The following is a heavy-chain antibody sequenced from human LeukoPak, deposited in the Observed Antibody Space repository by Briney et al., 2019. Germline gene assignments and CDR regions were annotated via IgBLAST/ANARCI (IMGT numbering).Heavy chain of an antibody. V-gene: IGHV3-53*01. CDR1: GFTVSSNY. D-gene: IGHD2-21*02. J-gene: IGHJ4*02. CDR2: IYSGGST. Sequence: GGSLRLSCAASGFTVSSNYMSWVRQAPGKGLEWVSVIYSGGSTYYADSVKGRFTISRDNSKNTLYLQMNSLRAEDTAVYYCARVGCGGDCYHPFDYWGQGTLVTVSS. CDR3: ARVGCGGDCYHPFDY.